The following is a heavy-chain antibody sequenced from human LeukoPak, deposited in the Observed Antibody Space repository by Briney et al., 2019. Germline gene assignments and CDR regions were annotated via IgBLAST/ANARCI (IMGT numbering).Heavy chain of an antibody. Sequence: SETLSLTCTVSGGSISSYYWSWIRQPPGKGLEWIGYIYYSGSTNYNPSLKSRVTISVDTSKNQFSLKLSSVTAADTAVYYCARVRYYYGSGSYSWWFDPWGQGTLVTVSS. J-gene: IGHJ5*02. CDR2: IYYSGST. V-gene: IGHV4-59*01. CDR3: ARVRYYYGSGSYSWWFDP. CDR1: GGSISSYY. D-gene: IGHD3-10*01.